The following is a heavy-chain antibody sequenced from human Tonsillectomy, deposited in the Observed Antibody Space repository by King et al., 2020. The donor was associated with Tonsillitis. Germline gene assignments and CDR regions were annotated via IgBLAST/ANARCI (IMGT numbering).Heavy chain of an antibody. CDR1: GFTFRSYW. CDR3: ARELRVSY. D-gene: IGHD2-21*01. Sequence: QLVQSGGGLVQPGGSLRLSCVVSGFTFRSYWMTWVRQPPGKAPEWVASIRQDGSDIYYVDSVKGRFTISRDNAKNSLFLQMNSLRVEDTAVYYCARELRVSYWGQGPLVTVSS. J-gene: IGHJ4*02. V-gene: IGHV3-7*03. CDR2: IRQDGSDI.